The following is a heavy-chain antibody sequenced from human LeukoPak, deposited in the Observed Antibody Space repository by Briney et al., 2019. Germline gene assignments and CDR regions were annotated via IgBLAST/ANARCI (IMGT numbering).Heavy chain of an antibody. V-gene: IGHV3-30*19. CDR2: ISYDGNNK. CDR1: GFTFSSYG. D-gene: IGHD1-26*01. J-gene: IGHJ4*02. Sequence: GGSLRLSCAASGFTFSSYGMHWVRQAPGKGLEWVAAISYDGNNKYYADSVKGRFTISRDNSKNTLYLQMSSLRAEDTALYYCARDRGYSGTYYPIDYWGQGTLVTVSS. CDR3: ARDRGYSGTYYPIDY.